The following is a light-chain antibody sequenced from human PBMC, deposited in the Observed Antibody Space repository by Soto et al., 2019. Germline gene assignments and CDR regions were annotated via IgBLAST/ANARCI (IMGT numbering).Light chain of an antibody. CDR1: QSVGSY. V-gene: IGKV3-11*01. Sequence: EIVLTQSPATLSLSPGDRATLSCRASQSVGSYLGWYQQRPGQAPRLLIYDASNRATVIQARFSGSGSGTDFTLTISSLEPEDFAVYYCQQRSDWPSTFGGGTKVEIK. J-gene: IGKJ4*01. CDR2: DAS. CDR3: QQRSDWPST.